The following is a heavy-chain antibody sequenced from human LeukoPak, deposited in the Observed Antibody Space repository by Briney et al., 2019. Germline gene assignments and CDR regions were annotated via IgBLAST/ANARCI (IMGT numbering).Heavy chain of an antibody. CDR3: ARDLGGSWSYFDY. V-gene: IGHV1-69*13. J-gene: IGHJ4*02. D-gene: IGHD6-13*01. CDR1: GGTFSSYA. Sequence: VASVKVSCKASGGTFSSYAINWVRQAPGQGLEWMGGIIPVFGTTNYAQKFQGRVTITADESTGTAYMELRSLRSDDTAVYYCARDLGGSWSYFDYWGQGTLVTVSS. CDR2: IIPVFGTT.